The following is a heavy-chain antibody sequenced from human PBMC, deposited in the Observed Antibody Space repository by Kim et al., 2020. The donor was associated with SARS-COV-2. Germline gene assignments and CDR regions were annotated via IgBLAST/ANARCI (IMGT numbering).Heavy chain of an antibody. CDR1: GGSISSSSYY. J-gene: IGHJ4*02. CDR3: VRPPQGMVRENFDY. D-gene: IGHD3-10*01. V-gene: IGHV4-39*01. Sequence: SETLSLTCTVSGGSISSSSYYWGWIRQPPGKGLEWIGSIYYSGSTYYNPSLKSRVTISVDTSKNQFSLKLSSVTAADTAVYYCVRPPQGMVRENFDYWGQGTLVTVSS. CDR2: IYYSGST.